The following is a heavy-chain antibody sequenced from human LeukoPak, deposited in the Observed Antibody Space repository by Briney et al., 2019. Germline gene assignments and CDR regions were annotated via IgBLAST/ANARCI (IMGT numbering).Heavy chain of an antibody. CDR2: IYTSGST. V-gene: IGHV4-4*07. J-gene: IGHJ6*03. CDR3: ARVTGSGYDWYYYMDV. D-gene: IGHD5-12*01. CDR1: GGSISSYY. Sequence: SETLSLTCTVSGGSISSYYWSWIRQPAGKGLEWIGRIYTSGSTNYNPSLKSRVTMSVDTSKKQFSLKLSSVTAADTAVYYCARVTGSGYDWYYYMDVWGKGTTVTVSS.